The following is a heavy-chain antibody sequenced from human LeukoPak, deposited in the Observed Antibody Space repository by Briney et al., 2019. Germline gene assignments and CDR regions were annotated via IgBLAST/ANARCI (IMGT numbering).Heavy chain of an antibody. Sequence: PSETLSLTCPVYGGSFSGYYWSWIRQPPGKGLEWIGEINHSGSTNYNPSLKSRVTISVDTSKNQFSLKLSSVTAADTAVYYCARGLGSGWYPNWFDPWGQGTLVTVSS. V-gene: IGHV4-34*01. CDR3: ARGLGSGWYPNWFDP. D-gene: IGHD6-19*01. CDR1: GGSFSGYY. CDR2: INHSGST. J-gene: IGHJ5*02.